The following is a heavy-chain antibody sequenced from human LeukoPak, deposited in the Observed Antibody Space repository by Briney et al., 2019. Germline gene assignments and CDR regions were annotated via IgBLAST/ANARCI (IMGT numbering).Heavy chain of an antibody. CDR3: ARYITMVRGGSWFDP. V-gene: IGHV1-69*05. Sequence: SVKVSCKASGGTFSRYAISWVRQAPGQGLEWMGGIIPIFGSANYVQKFQGRVTITTDESTSTAYMELSSLRSEDTALYYCARYITMVRGGSWFDPWGQGTLVTVSS. CDR2: IIPIFGSA. D-gene: IGHD3-10*01. CDR1: GGTFSRYA. J-gene: IGHJ5*02.